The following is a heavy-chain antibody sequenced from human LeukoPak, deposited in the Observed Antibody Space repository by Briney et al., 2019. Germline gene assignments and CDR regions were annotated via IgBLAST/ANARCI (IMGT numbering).Heavy chain of an antibody. J-gene: IGHJ4*02. CDR1: GFTVSSNY. CDR3: ARVSNYYDSSGPNFDY. Sequence: GGSLRLSCAASGFTVSSNYMSWVRQAPGKGLEWVSVIYSGGSTYYADSVKGRFTISRDNSKNTLYLQMNSLRAEDTAVYYCARVSNYYDSSGPNFDYWGQGTLVTVSS. V-gene: IGHV3-53*01. CDR2: IYSGGST. D-gene: IGHD3-22*01.